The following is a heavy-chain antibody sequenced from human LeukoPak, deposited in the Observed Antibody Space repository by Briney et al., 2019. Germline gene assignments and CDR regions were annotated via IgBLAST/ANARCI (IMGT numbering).Heavy chain of an antibody. Sequence: PSETPSLTCTVSGGSVNGYYWNWLRQAPGKGLEWIGFIHYSGLTVYSPSLQSRVSMSVDTSRNQFSLDLSSVTAADTALYYCARDPPEDEWNSLDSWGQGILVTVSS. CDR2: IHYSGLT. D-gene: IGHD1-7*01. J-gene: IGHJ4*02. V-gene: IGHV4-59*02. CDR3: ARDPPEDEWNSLDS. CDR1: GGSVNGYY.